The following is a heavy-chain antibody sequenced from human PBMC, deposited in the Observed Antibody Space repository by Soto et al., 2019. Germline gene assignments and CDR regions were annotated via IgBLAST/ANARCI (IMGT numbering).Heavy chain of an antibody. J-gene: IGHJ4*02. Sequence: EVQLVESGGGLVQPGGSLRLSCAASGFTFSGYSMSWVRQAPGKGLEWVANIKQDGSEKYYVASVKGRFTISRDNAKNSVYLQLSSLRADDNAVYYCARQRGCDYWGQGTLVTVSS. CDR2: IKQDGSEK. CDR1: GFTFSGYS. V-gene: IGHV3-7*01. CDR3: ARQRGCDY. D-gene: IGHD1-1*01.